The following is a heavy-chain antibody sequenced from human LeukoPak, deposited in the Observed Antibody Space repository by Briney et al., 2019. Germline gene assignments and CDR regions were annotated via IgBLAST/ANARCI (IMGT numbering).Heavy chain of an antibody. D-gene: IGHD3-10*01. CDR2: INTDGSST. CDR1: GFTFRSYW. CDR3: ASPPGSVTGSTRPLAGIDA. V-gene: IGHV3-74*01. Sequence: GGSLRLSCAASGFTFRSYWMHWVRHAPGKGLVWVSRINTDGSSTIYADSVKGRFTISRDNAKNTLYLQMNSLRAEDTAVYFCASPPGSVTGSTRPLAGIDAWGQWTTVPV. J-gene: IGHJ6*02.